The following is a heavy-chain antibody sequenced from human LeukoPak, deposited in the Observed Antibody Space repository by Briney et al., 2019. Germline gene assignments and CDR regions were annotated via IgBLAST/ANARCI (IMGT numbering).Heavy chain of an antibody. D-gene: IGHD6-19*01. J-gene: IGHJ5*02. Sequence: SETLSLTCTVSGGSISSYYWSWIRQPPGKGLEWIGYIYYSGSTNYNPSLKSRVTISVDTSKNQFSLKLSSVTAADTAVYYCARDSSGWYHWFDPWGQGTRVTVSS. V-gene: IGHV4-59*01. CDR3: ARDSSGWYHWFDP. CDR1: GGSISSYY. CDR2: IYYSGST.